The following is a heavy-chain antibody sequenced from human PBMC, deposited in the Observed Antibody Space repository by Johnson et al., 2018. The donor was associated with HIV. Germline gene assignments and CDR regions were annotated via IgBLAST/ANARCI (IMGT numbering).Heavy chain of an antibody. CDR3: AKSDCSGGSCYSVWRHAFDI. D-gene: IGHD2-15*01. Sequence: QVQLVESGGGVVQPGGSLRLSCAASGFTFSSYGMHWVRQAPGKGLEWGAFIRNVGSNKYYADSVRGRFTLSRDNSKNTLSLQMNSLRAEDTAVYYCAKSDCSGGSCYSVWRHAFDIWGQGTMVTVSS. CDR2: IRNVGSNK. CDR1: GFTFSSYG. V-gene: IGHV3-30*02. J-gene: IGHJ3*02.